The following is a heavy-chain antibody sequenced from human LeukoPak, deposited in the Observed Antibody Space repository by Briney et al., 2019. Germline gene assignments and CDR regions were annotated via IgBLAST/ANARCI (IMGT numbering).Heavy chain of an antibody. CDR1: GFTFSSYW. J-gene: IGHJ4*02. V-gene: IGHV3-74*01. D-gene: IGHD3-10*01. CDR2: INPDGENT. CDR3: AKDLHYGSADY. Sequence: GGSLRLSCAASGFTFSSYWMHWVRQVPGKGPVWVSFINPDGENTNYAASVKGRFIISRDNAKNPLYLQMNSLRAEDTAVYYCAKDLHYGSADYWGQGIQVTVSS.